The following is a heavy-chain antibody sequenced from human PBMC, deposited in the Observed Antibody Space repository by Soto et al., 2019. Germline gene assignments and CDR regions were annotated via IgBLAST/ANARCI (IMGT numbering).Heavy chain of an antibody. Sequence: GASVKVSCKASGYTFTSYDINWVRQATGQGLEWMGWMNPNSGNTGYAQKFQGRVTMTRNTSISTAYMELSSLRSEDTAVYYCARGEGLRYFHWLLFSTYYGMDVWGQGTTVTVSS. J-gene: IGHJ6*02. D-gene: IGHD3-9*01. CDR2: MNPNSGNT. CDR3: ARGEGLRYFHWLLFSTYYGMDV. V-gene: IGHV1-8*01. CDR1: GYTFTSYD.